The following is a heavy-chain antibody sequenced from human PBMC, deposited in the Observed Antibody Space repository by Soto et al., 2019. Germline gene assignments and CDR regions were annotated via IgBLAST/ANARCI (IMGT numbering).Heavy chain of an antibody. D-gene: IGHD1-26*01. CDR3: ARRDSVSYYAPFDY. V-gene: IGHV4-39*01. CDR1: GGSISSSTYY. J-gene: IGHJ4*02. Sequence: QVQLQESGPGLVKPSETLSLTCSVSGGSISSSTYYWGWIRQPPGKGLEWIGSIYYSGSTYYNPSLNSRVAMCVDTSKKQFALKLSSVTAADTAVYYGARRDSVSYYAPFDYWGQGTLVTVSS. CDR2: IYYSGST.